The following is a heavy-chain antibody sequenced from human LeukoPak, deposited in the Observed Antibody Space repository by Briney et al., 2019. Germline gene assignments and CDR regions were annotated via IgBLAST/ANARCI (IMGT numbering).Heavy chain of an antibody. Sequence: PGGSLRLSCAASGFTFSGSAMHWVRQASGKGLEWVGRIRCKANSYATAYAASVKGRFTISRDDSKNTAYLQMNSLKTEDTAVYYCTTSGLKLNSGDAFDIWGQGTMVTVSS. CDR2: IRCKANSYAT. D-gene: IGHD4-23*01. J-gene: IGHJ3*02. CDR1: GFTFSGSA. V-gene: IGHV3-73*01. CDR3: TTSGLKLNSGDAFDI.